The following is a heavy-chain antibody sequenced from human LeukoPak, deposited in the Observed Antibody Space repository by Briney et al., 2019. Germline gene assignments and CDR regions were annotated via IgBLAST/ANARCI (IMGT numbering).Heavy chain of an antibody. V-gene: IGHV4-34*01. CDR3: ARARKYYYGSGSYPTTNWFDP. D-gene: IGHD3-10*01. CDR1: GGSFSGYY. J-gene: IGHJ5*02. CDR2: INHSGST. Sequence: SETLSLTCAVYGGSFSGYYWSWIRQPPGKGLEWIGEINHSGSTNYNPSLKSRVTISVDTSKNQFSLKLSSVTAADTAVYYCARARKYYYGSGSYPTTNWFDPWGQGTLVTVSS.